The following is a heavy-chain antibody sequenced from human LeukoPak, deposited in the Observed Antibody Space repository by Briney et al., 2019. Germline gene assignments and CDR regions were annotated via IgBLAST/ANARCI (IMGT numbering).Heavy chain of an antibody. CDR3: ARGSGSQGPFDY. V-gene: IGHV4-39*07. J-gene: IGHJ4*02. CDR2: IYYSGST. CDR1: GGSISNSSYY. Sequence: SETLSLICTVSGGSISNSSYYWGWIRQPPGKGLEWIGSIYYSGSTYYNPSLKSRVTISVDTSKNQFSLKLSSVTAADTAVYYCARGSGSQGPFDYWAREPWSPSPQ. D-gene: IGHD3-10*01.